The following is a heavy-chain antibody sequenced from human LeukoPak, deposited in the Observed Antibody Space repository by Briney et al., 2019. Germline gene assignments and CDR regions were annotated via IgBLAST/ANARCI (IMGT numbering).Heavy chain of an antibody. Sequence: GVLRLSCAASGFTFSSYAMHWVRQAPGKGLEYVSAISSNGGSTYYANSVKGRFTISRDNSKNTLYLQMGSLRAEDMAVYYCARGTRITIFGNWFDPWGQGTLVTVSS. V-gene: IGHV3-64*01. D-gene: IGHD3-3*01. CDR3: ARGTRITIFGNWFDP. CDR2: ISSNGGST. CDR1: GFTFSSYA. J-gene: IGHJ5*02.